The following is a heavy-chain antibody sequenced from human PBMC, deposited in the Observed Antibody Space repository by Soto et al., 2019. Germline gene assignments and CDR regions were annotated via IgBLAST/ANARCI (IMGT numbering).Heavy chain of an antibody. J-gene: IGHJ4*02. CDR2: IYWNDDK. CDR3: AHRHTRYSSSWVVFDY. Sequence: QITLKESGPTLVKPTQTGTLTCTFSGFSLSTSGVGVGWIRQPPGKALEWLALIYWNDDKRYSPALKSRLTITEDTSKTQVVLTMTNMDPVDTATYYWAHRHTRYSSSWVVFDYWGQGTLVTVSS. D-gene: IGHD6-13*01. CDR1: GFSLSTSGVG. V-gene: IGHV2-5*01.